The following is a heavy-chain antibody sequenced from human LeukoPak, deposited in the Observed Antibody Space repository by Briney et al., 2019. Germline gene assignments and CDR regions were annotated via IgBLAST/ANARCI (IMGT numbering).Heavy chain of an antibody. V-gene: IGHV4-59*02. CDR1: GGSVSSHY. Sequence: PSETLSLTCTVSGGSVSSHYWSWIRKPPGKGLEWIGYISYSGSTNYNPSLKSRVTISVDTSKNQFSLRLRSVTAADTAVYYCARQIASAGTAGFDFWGQGALVTVSS. CDR3: ARQIASAGTAGFDF. CDR2: ISYSGST. D-gene: IGHD6-13*01. J-gene: IGHJ4*02.